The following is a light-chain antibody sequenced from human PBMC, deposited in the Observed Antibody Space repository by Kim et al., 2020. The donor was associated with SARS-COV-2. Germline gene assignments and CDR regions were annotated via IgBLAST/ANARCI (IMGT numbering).Light chain of an antibody. V-gene: IGLV2-8*01. Sequence: QSALTQPPSASGSPGQSVTISCTGTSSDVGGYKYVSWYQQHPGKAPKLMIYEVSKRPSGVPDRFSGSKSGNTASLTVSGLQGEDEADYYCSSYAGSNVVFGGGTQLTVL. CDR3: SSYAGSNVV. CDR1: SSDVGGYKY. CDR2: EVS. J-gene: IGLJ2*01.